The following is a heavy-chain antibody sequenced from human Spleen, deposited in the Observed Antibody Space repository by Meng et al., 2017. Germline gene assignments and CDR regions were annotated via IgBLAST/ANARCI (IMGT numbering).Heavy chain of an antibody. J-gene: IGHJ5*02. CDR1: GFTVRSNY. CDR2: IYSGGAT. CDR3: ARYQRLTWFGELLGP. Sequence: GESLKISCPASGFTVRSNYTSWVSQAPGKGLEWVSVIYSGGATYYADSVKGRFTISRDNYKNTLYLQMNNLKTEDTAVYFCARYQRLTWFGELLGPWGQGTWVTVSS. D-gene: IGHD3-10*01. V-gene: IGHV3-66*02.